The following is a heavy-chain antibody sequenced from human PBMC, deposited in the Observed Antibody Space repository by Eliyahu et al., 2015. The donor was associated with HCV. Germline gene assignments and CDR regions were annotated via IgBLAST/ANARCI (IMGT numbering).Heavy chain of an antibody. J-gene: IGHJ4*02. Sequence: QLQLQESGPGLVKPSETLSLTCTVSGGSXSSSSYYWGWXRQPPGKGLEWIGSIYYSGSTYYNPSLKSRVTISVDTSKNQFSLKLSSVTAADTAVYYCARLTYGGKCFDYWGQGTLVTVSS. CDR1: GGSXSSSSYY. V-gene: IGHV4-39*01. D-gene: IGHD4-23*01. CDR2: IYYSGST. CDR3: ARLTYGGKCFDY.